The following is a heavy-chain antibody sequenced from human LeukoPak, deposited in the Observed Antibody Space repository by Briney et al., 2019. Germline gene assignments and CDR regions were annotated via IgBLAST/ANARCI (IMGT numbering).Heavy chain of an antibody. CDR3: ARQGWYYSSTSCYEEYYYYGMDV. CDR2: IYPGDSDT. V-gene: IGHV5-51*01. J-gene: IGHJ6*02. Sequence: GESLKISCKGSGYSFTSYWIGWVRQMPGKGLEWMGIIYPGDSDTRYSPSFQGQVTISADKSISTAYLQWSSLKASDTAMYYCARQGWYYSSTSCYEEYYYYGMDVWGQGTTVTVSS. CDR1: GYSFTSYW. D-gene: IGHD2-2*01.